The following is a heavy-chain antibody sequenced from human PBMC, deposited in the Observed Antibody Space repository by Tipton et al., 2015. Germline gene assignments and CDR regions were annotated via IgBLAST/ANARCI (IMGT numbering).Heavy chain of an antibody. Sequence: TLSLTCTVSGASISRGSVWSWIRQTPGEGLEWIGEINDSGSTNYNPSLKTRVTISGDTSKNQFSLELNSVTAADTAVYYCARERENSYGSFDHWGQGSLVTVSS. CDR1: GASISRGSV. D-gene: IGHD3-16*01. CDR2: INDSGST. J-gene: IGHJ4*02. CDR3: ARERENSYGSFDH. V-gene: IGHV4-4*02.